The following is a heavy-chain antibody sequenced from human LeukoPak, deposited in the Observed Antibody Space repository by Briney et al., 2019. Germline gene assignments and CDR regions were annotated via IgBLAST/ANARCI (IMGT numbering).Heavy chain of an antibody. V-gene: IGHV5-51*01. Sequence: PGESLKISCKGSGYSFTTYWIGWVRQMPGKGLEWMGIIYPGDSDVRYSPSFQGQVTISADKYISTAYLQWSSLEASDTAMYYCARTYCGGDCYYSYFDYWGQGTLVTVSS. CDR1: GYSFTTYW. D-gene: IGHD2-21*02. CDR3: ARTYCGGDCYYSYFDY. J-gene: IGHJ4*02. CDR2: IYPGDSDV.